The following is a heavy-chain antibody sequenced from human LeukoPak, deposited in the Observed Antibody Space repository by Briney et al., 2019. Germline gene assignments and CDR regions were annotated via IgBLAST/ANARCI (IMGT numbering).Heavy chain of an antibody. J-gene: IGHJ4*02. Sequence: PGRSLRLSCAASGFTFSSYSMNWVRQAPGKGLEWVSYISSSSSTIYYADSVKGRFTISRDNAKNSLYLQMNSLRAEDTAVYYCARARSGYSSSPSATFDYWGQGTLVTVSS. CDR3: ARARSGYSSSPSATFDY. CDR2: ISSSSSTI. D-gene: IGHD6-6*01. CDR1: GFTFSSYS. V-gene: IGHV3-48*01.